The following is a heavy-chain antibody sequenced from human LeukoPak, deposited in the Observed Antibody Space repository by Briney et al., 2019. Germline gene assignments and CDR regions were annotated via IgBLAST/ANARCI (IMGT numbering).Heavy chain of an antibody. CDR3: AKDRGDIVVVPAAMFDY. Sequence: PSETLSLTCTVSNYSISSGYYWGWVRQAPGKGLEWVSGISGSGGSTYYADSVKGRFTISRDNSKNTLYLQMNSLRAEDTAVYYCAKDRGDIVVVPAAMFDYWGQGTLVTVSS. J-gene: IGHJ4*02. D-gene: IGHD2-2*01. V-gene: IGHV3-23*01. CDR2: ISGSGGST. CDR1: NYSISSGYY.